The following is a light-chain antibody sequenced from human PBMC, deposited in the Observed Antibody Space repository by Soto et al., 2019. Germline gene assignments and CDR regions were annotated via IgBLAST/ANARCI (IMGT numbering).Light chain of an antibody. Sequence: QLVLTQSPSASASLGASVKLTCTLSSGHSRYAIAWHQQQPEKGPRYLMKLNSDGSHTKGDGIPDRFSGSSSGAERYLTISSLQSDDEADYYCQSWGAGIVVFGGGTKVTVL. CDR3: QSWGAGIVV. V-gene: IGLV4-69*01. CDR1: SGHSRYA. CDR2: LNSDGSH. J-gene: IGLJ2*01.